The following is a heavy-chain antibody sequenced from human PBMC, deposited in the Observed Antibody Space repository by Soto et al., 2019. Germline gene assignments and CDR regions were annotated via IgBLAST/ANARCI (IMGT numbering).Heavy chain of an antibody. CDR1: GFTFSSYG. D-gene: IGHD6-19*01. Sequence: GGSLRLSCAASGFTFSSYGMHWFRQAPGKGLEWVAVISYDGSNKYYADSVKGRFTISRDNSKSTLYLQMNSLRAEDTAVYYCAKDQRKDSSGWSYYYYGMDVWGQGTTVTVSS. J-gene: IGHJ6*02. CDR2: ISYDGSNK. V-gene: IGHV3-30*18. CDR3: AKDQRKDSSGWSYYYYGMDV.